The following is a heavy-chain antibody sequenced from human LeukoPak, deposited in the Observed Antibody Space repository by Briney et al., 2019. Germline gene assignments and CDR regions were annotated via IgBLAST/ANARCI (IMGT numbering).Heavy chain of an antibody. CDR2: IYYSNT. Sequence: PSETLSLTCTVSGGSISSYYWSWIRQPPGKGLESIGYIYYSNTNYNPSLKSRVTISADTSKNQFSLKLSSVTAADTAVYYCARLKYGDYGLYYFDYWGRGTLVTVSS. CDR3: ARLKYGDYGLYYFDY. CDR1: GGSISSYY. V-gene: IGHV4-59*08. D-gene: IGHD4-17*01. J-gene: IGHJ4*02.